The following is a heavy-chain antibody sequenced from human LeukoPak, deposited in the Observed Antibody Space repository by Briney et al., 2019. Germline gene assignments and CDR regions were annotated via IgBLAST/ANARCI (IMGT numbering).Heavy chain of an antibody. D-gene: IGHD3-16*01. Sequence: SETLSLTCTVSGGSISSYYWSWIRQPPGKGLEWIGYIYTSWSTNYNPSLKSRVTISVETSKNQISLKLSSVTATDTGVYYRAGGRDKNWFDPWGQGTLVTVSS. CDR2: IYTSWST. V-gene: IGHV4-4*08. J-gene: IGHJ5*02. CDR1: GGSISSYY. CDR3: AGGRDKNWFDP.